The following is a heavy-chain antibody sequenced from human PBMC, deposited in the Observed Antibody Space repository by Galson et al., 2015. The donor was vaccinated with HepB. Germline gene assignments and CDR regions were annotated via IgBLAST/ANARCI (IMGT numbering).Heavy chain of an antibody. CDR1: GGTFSSYA. V-gene: IGHV1-69*13. CDR2: IIPIFGTA. Sequence: SVKVSCKASGGTFSSYAISWVRQAPGQGLEWMGGIIPIFGTANYAQKFQGRVTITADESTSTAYMELSSLRSEDTAVYYCARELSGMIGGGMDVWGQGTTVTVSS. J-gene: IGHJ6*02. CDR3: ARELSGMIGGGMDV. D-gene: IGHD3-22*01.